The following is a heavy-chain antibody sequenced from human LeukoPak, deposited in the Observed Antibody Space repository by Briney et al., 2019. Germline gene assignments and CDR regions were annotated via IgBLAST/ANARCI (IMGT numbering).Heavy chain of an antibody. Sequence: GGSLRLSCAASGFTFSSYSMDWVRQAPGKGLEWVSSISSIGSYIYYADSVKGRFTISRDNAKNSLYLQMNSLRAEDTAVYYCARDPYYGTFDPWGQGTLVTVSS. D-gene: IGHD3-10*01. CDR3: ARDPYYGTFDP. CDR2: ISSIGSYI. J-gene: IGHJ5*02. V-gene: IGHV3-21*01. CDR1: GFTFSSYS.